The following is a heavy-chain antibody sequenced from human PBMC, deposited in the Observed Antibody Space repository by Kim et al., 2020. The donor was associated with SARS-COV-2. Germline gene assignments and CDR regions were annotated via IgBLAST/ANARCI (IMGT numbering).Heavy chain of an antibody. Sequence: GGSLRLSCAASGFTFSNAWMSWVRQAPGKGLEWVGRIKSKTDGGTTDYAAPVKGRFTISRDDSKNTLYLQMNSLKTEDTAVYYCTTDLVWDSSGYSAFDIWGQGTMVTVSS. CDR3: TTDLVWDSSGYSAFDI. J-gene: IGHJ3*02. V-gene: IGHV3-15*01. CDR2: IKSKTDGGTT. CDR1: GFTFSNAW. D-gene: IGHD3-22*01.